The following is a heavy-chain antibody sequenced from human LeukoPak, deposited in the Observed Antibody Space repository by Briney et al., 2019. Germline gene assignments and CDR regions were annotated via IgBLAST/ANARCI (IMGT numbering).Heavy chain of an antibody. CDR2: ISGSGGST. J-gene: IGHJ4*02. Sequence: GGSLRLSCAASGFTFSSYAMSWVRQAPGKGLEWVSAISGSGGSTYYADSVKGRFTISRDNPKNTLYLQMNSLRAEDTAVYYCAKSDLRYCSSTSCYLADYWGQGTLVTVSS. CDR3: AKSDLRYCSSTSCYLADY. V-gene: IGHV3-23*01. D-gene: IGHD2-2*01. CDR1: GFTFSSYA.